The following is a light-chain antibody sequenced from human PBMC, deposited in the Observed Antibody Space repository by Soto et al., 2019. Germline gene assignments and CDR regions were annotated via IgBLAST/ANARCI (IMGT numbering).Light chain of an antibody. CDR2: GAS. CDR1: QSFSSN. CDR3: QQDNNSPLA. Sequence: EIVMTQSPATLSVSPGERATLSCRASQSFSSNLAWYQQKPGQAPRLLIYGASTRATGIPARFSGSGSGTEFTLIISRRHSQDFSVYYCQQDNNSPLAFGGETKMDI. V-gene: IGKV3-15*01. J-gene: IGKJ4*01.